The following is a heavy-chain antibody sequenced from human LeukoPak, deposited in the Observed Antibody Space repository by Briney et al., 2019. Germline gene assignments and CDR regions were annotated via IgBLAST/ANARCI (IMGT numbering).Heavy chain of an antibody. Sequence: ASVKVSCKASGYTFTGYYMHWVRQAPGQGLEWTGWINPNSGGTNYAQKFQGRVTMTRDTSISTAYMELSRLRSDDTAVYYCARDRPPSGSYNHNWFDPWGQGTLVTVSS. D-gene: IGHD1-26*01. CDR3: ARDRPPSGSYNHNWFDP. J-gene: IGHJ5*02. V-gene: IGHV1-2*02. CDR1: GYTFTGYY. CDR2: INPNSGGT.